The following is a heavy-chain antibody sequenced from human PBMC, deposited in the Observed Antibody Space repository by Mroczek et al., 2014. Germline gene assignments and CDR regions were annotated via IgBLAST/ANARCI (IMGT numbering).Heavy chain of an antibody. Sequence: PWASVKVSLQGFWLHLYQLWYQLGAQAPGQGLEWMGWISAYNGNTNYAQKLQGRVTMTTDTSTSTAYMELRSLRSDDTAVYYCARDPDYGGYNWFDPWGQGTLV. J-gene: IGHJ5*02. CDR1: LHLYQLW. CDR2: ISAYNGNT. CDR3: ARDPDYGGYNWFDP. D-gene: IGHD4-23*01. V-gene: IGHV1-18*01.